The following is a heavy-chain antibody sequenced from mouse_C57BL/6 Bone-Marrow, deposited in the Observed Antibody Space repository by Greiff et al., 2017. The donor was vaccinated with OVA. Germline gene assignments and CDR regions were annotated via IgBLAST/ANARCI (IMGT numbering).Heavy chain of an antibody. Sequence: QVQLQQPGAELVRPGTSVKLSCKASGYTFTSYWMHWVKQRPGQGLEWIGVIDPSDSYPNYNQKFKGKATLTVDTSSSTAYMQLSSLTSEDSAVYYCARGSPFAYWGQGTLVTVSA. V-gene: IGHV1-59*01. CDR2: IDPSDSYP. CDR3: ARGSPFAY. CDR1: GYTFTSYW. J-gene: IGHJ3*01. D-gene: IGHD1-1*02.